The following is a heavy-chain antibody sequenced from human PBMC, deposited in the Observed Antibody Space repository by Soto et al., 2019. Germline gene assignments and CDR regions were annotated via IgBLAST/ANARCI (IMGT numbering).Heavy chain of an antibody. CDR2: TRNKANSYTT. CDR1: GFTFSDHY. V-gene: IGHV3-72*01. D-gene: IGHD1-1*01. CDR3: AREFLLDEYYYYGMDV. J-gene: IGHJ6*02. Sequence: GGSLRLSCAASGFTFSDHYMDWVRQAPGKGLEWVGRTRNKANSYTTEYAASVKGRFTISRDDSKNSLYLQMNSLKTEDTAVYYCAREFLLDEYYYYGMDVWGQGTTVTVSS.